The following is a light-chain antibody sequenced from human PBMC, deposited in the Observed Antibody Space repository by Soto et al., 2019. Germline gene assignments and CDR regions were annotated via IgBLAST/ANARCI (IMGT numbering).Light chain of an antibody. CDR1: SSDAGGYNY. V-gene: IGLV2-14*01. CDR3: SSYTSSSTLDV. CDR2: DVS. Sequence: QSALTQPASVSGSPGQSITISCTGTSSDAGGYNYVSWYQQHPGKAPKLMIYDVSNRPSGVSNRFSGSKSGNTASLTISGLQAEDEAHYYCSSYTSSSTLDVFGTGTKLTVL. J-gene: IGLJ1*01.